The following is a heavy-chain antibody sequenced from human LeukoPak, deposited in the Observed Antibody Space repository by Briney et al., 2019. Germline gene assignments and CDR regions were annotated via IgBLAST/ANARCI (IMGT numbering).Heavy chain of an antibody. J-gene: IGHJ5*02. V-gene: IGHV3-30*02. CDR1: GFTFSSYG. CDR3: ARESGYYGSGFDP. CDR2: IRYDGSNK. Sequence: GGSLRLSCAASGFTFSSYGMHWVRQAPGKGLEWVAFIRYDGSNKYYADSVKGRFNISRDNAKNTLYLQMNSLRAEDTAVYYCARESGYYGSGFDPWGQGTLVTVSS. D-gene: IGHD3-10*01.